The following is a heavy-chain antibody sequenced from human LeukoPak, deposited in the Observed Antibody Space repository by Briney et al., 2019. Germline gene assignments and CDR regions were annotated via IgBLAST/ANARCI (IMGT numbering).Heavy chain of an antibody. V-gene: IGHV4-34*01. Sequence: SETLSLTCAVYGGSFSGYYWSWIRQPPGKGLEWIGEINHSGSTNYNPSLKSRVTISVDTSKNQFSLKLSSVTAADTAVYYCARTYYYGSGSYYLAGYYYMDVWGKGTTVTISS. J-gene: IGHJ6*03. D-gene: IGHD3-10*01. CDR3: ARTYYYGSGSYYLAGYYYMDV. CDR1: GGSFSGYY. CDR2: INHSGST.